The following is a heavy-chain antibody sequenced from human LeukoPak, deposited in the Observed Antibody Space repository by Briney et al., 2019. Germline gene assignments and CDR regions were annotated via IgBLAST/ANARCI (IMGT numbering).Heavy chain of an antibody. CDR1: GYTFTTFH. Sequence: ASVKVSCKASGYTFTTFHIHWVQQAPGQGLEWMGVINPYSESSTYSQKFQGRVTLTRDMSTTTSYMELSSLRSEDTAVYYCARDAIGSYLFDYWGQGTLVTVSS. J-gene: IGHJ4*02. CDR3: ARDAIGSYLFDY. CDR2: INPYSESS. V-gene: IGHV1-46*01. D-gene: IGHD2-21*01.